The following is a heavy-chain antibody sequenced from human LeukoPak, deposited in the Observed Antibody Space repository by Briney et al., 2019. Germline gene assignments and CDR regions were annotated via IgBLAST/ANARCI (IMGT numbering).Heavy chain of an antibody. J-gene: IGHJ6*02. V-gene: IGHV3-15*01. D-gene: IGHD6-13*01. CDR1: GFTFSNAW. Sequence: GRSLRLSCAASGFTFSNAWMSWVRQAAGKGLEWDGRIQSKTDGGTTDYAAPVKGRFTISRDDSKNTLYLQMNSLKTEDTAVYYCTTVQQLDYYYYGMDVWGQGTTVTVSS. CDR2: IQSKTDGGTT. CDR3: TTVQQLDYYYYGMDV.